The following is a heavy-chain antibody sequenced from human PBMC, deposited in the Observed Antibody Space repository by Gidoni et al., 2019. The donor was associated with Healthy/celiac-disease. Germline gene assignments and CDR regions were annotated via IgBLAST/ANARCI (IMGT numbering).Heavy chain of an antibody. V-gene: IGHV1-24*01. D-gene: IGHD2-15*01. J-gene: IGHJ6*02. CDR2: FDAEDGET. Sequence: QVQLVQSGAEVKKPGASVKVSCTVSGYNLTGLSMHWARQAPGKGREWMGGFDAEDGETIYAQKFQGRVTMTEDTATYTAYMELSSLRSEDTAVYYCATAPLYCSGGSCYYYYGMDVWGQGTTVTVSS. CDR3: ATAPLYCSGGSCYYYYGMDV. CDR1: GYNLTGLS.